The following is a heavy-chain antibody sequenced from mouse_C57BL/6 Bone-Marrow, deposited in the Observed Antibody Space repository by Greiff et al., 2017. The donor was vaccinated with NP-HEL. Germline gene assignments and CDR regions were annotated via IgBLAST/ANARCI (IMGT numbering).Heavy chain of an antibody. D-gene: IGHD1-1*01. V-gene: IGHV1-53*01. Sequence: QVQLQQPGTELVKPGASVKLSCKASGYTFTSYWMHWVKQRPGQGLEWIGNINPSNGGTNYNEKFKSKATLTVDKSSSTAYMQLSSLTSEDSAVYYCARERVYYYGSSGFAYWGQGTLVTVSA. J-gene: IGHJ3*01. CDR3: ARERVYYYGSSGFAY. CDR1: GYTFTSYW. CDR2: INPSNGGT.